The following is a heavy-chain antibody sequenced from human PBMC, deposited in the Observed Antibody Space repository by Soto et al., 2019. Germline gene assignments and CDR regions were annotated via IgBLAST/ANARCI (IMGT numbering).Heavy chain of an antibody. D-gene: IGHD3-10*01. CDR2: IYSGGYT. Sequence: EVQLVESGGGLIQPGGSLRLSCAVSGFTVSNNYMSWVRQAPGKGLEGVSVIYSGGYTAYGDSVKGRFTISRDNSTSTNKAKKTSQGGQDTGVYFCATLPGGGGYWGQGTLVTVSS. J-gene: IGHJ4*02. V-gene: IGHV3-53*01. CDR3: ATLPGGGGY. CDR1: GFTVSNNY.